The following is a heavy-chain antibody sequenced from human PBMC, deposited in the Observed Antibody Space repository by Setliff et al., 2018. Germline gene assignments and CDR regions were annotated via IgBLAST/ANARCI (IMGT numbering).Heavy chain of an antibody. CDR3: AREGVDTRSSTDYRYYMDV. V-gene: IGHV1-69*13. D-gene: IGHD2-15*01. CDR1: GGTFSSYG. Sequence: GASVKVSCKASGGTFSSYGIHWVRQAPGQGLVWMGGINPIFGTAHYAQKFQGRVTITADESTSTAYMELSRLTSDDTAVYYCAREGVDTRSSTDYRYYMDVWGQGTTVTVSS. J-gene: IGHJ6*03. CDR2: INPIFGTA.